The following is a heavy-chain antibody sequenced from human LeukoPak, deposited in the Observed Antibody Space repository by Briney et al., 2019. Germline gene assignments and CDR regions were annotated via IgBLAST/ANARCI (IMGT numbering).Heavy chain of an antibody. D-gene: IGHD1-1*01. CDR1: GFTFSSYG. Sequence: GGSRRLSCAASGFTFSSYGMHWVRQAPAKGLEWVAFIRYSGGNKYYADSVKGRFTISRDNSKNTLYLQMNSLRAEDTAVYYCAKDRYGWCDPWGQGTLVSVSS. V-gene: IGHV3-30*02. J-gene: IGHJ5*02. CDR2: IRYSGGNK. CDR3: AKDRYGWCDP.